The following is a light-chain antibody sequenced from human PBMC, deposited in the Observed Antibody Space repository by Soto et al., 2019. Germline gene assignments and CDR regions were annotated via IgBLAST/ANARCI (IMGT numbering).Light chain of an antibody. CDR3: QSYDSSLSGYVV. CDR2: GNS. J-gene: IGLJ2*01. V-gene: IGLV1-40*01. Sequence: QPVLTQPPSVSGAPGQRVTISCTGSSSNIGAGYDVHWYQQLPGTAPKLLIYGNSNRPSGVPDRFSGSKSGTSASLGITGLQAEDEADYYCQSYDSSLSGYVVFGGGTKLTVL. CDR1: SSNIGAGYD.